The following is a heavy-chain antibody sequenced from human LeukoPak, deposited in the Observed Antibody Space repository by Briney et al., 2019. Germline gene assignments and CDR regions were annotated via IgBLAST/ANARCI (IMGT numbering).Heavy chain of an antibody. CDR2: ISWNGGNT. CDR3: AREGIYCVNGVCYLDY. CDR1: GFKFDDYG. Sequence: PVGCLRLSCAASGFKFDDYGMSWVRQAPGKGLEWVSGISWNGGNTGYADSVKGRFTISRDNAKNSLFLQMNSLRADDTAFYYCAREGIYCVNGVCYLDYWGQGTLVTVSS. V-gene: IGHV3-20*04. D-gene: IGHD2-8*01. J-gene: IGHJ4*02.